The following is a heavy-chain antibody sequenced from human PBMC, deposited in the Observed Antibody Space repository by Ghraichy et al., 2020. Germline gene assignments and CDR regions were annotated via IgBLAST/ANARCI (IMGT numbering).Heavy chain of an antibody. Sequence: GSLRLSCAASGFTFSSYAMHWVRQAPGKGLEWVAVISYDGSNKYYADSVKGRFTISRDNSKNTLYLQMNSLRAEDTAVYYCARDLDRKYIGVVPAAPGDYWGKGTLVTVSS. CDR1: GFTFSSYA. D-gene: IGHD2-2*01. CDR3: ARDLDRKYIGVVPAAPGDY. V-gene: IGHV3-30-3*01. J-gene: IGHJ4*02. CDR2: ISYDGSNK.